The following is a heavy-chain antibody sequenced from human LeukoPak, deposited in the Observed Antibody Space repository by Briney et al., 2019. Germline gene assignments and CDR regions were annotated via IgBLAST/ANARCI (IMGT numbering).Heavy chain of an antibody. CDR1: GFTFSSYS. V-gene: IGHV3-7*04. D-gene: IGHD6-13*01. CDR3: ARLRPYSSTWYAYYGMAV. Sequence: GGTLRLFCVASGFTFSSYSMTWVLHPPVNRLELFPNFNPDGTQNYYVAYVKRRFTISRDNAENSLYLQMTILRADETAVYYCARLRPYSSTWYAYYGMAVWGQGITVTVSS. CDR2: FNPDGTQN. J-gene: IGHJ6*02.